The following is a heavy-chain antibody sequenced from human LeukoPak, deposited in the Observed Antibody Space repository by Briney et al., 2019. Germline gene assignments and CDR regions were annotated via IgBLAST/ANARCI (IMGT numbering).Heavy chain of an antibody. CDR1: GFTFSNYA. V-gene: IGHV3-23*01. Sequence: GGSLRLSCAASGFTFSNYAMSWVRQASGKGLEWVSAISGSGSSTDYADSVKGRFTISRDNSKNTLYLQMNSLRAEDTAIYYCAKGRGYCTGGSCYSDYWGQGTLVTVSS. D-gene: IGHD2-15*01. J-gene: IGHJ4*02. CDR3: AKGRGYCTGGSCYSDY. CDR2: ISGSGSST.